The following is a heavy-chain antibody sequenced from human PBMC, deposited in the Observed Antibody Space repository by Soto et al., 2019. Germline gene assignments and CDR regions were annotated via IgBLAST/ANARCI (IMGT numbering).Heavy chain of an antibody. CDR1: GGSISSGDYY. V-gene: IGHV4-30-4*01. D-gene: IGHD2-15*01. CDR3: SRVLGYCSGGSCYSIWFDP. Sequence: PSETLSLTCTVSGGSISSGDYYWSWIRQPPGKGLEWIGYIYYSGSTYYNPSLKSRVTISVDTSKNQFSLKLSSVTAADTAVYYCSRVLGYCSGGSCYSIWFDPWGQGTLVTVS. CDR2: IYYSGST. J-gene: IGHJ5*02.